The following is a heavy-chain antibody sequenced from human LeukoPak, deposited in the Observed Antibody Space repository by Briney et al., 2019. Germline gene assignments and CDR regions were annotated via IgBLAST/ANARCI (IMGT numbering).Heavy chain of an antibody. D-gene: IGHD6-13*01. V-gene: IGHV1-18*01. CDR3: ARNKPGYSSSWLYYYYGMDV. Sequence: ASVKVSCKASGYTLTSYGISWVRQAPGQGLEWMGWISAYKGNTNYAQKLQGRVTMTTDTSTSTAYMELRSLRSDDTAVYYCARNKPGYSSSWLYYYYGMDVWGQGTTVTVSS. J-gene: IGHJ6*02. CDR2: ISAYKGNT. CDR1: GYTLTSYG.